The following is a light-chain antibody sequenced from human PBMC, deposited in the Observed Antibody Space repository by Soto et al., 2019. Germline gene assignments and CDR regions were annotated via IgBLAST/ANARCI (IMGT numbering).Light chain of an antibody. CDR3: QVWDSSSDHPVV. J-gene: IGLJ1*01. CDR2: YDS. Sequence: SYELTRPPSVSVAPGKTARITCGGNKIGSKSVHWYQQKPGQAPVLVIYYDSDRPSGIPERFSGSNSGNTATLTISRVEAGDEADYYCQVWDSSSDHPVVFGTGTKLTVL. CDR1: KIGSKS. V-gene: IGLV3-21*04.